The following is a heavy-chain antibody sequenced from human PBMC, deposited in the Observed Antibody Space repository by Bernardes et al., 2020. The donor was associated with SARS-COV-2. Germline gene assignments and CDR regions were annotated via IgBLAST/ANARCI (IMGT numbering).Heavy chain of an antibody. Sequence: GGSLRLSCAASGFTFSDDYMSWIRQAPGKGLEWVSYISSSSSYTNYADSVKGRFTISRDNAKNSLYLQMNSLRVEDTAVYYCARDRGSYFDIGSFDIWGQGTMVTVSS. CDR2: ISSSSSYT. CDR1: GFTFSDDY. J-gene: IGHJ3*02. D-gene: IGHD1-26*01. CDR3: ARDRGSYFDIGSFDI. V-gene: IGHV3-11*06.